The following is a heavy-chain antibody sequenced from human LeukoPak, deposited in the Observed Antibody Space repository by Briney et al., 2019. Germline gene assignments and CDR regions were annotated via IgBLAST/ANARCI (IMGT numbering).Heavy chain of an antibody. J-gene: IGHJ4*02. CDR2: ISKEGNDD. Sequence: GGSLRLSCAVSGFTFNTYGLHWVRQAPGKGLEWLAFISKEGNDDYYADSVKGRFTISRDNSKKTLYLQMNSLRDEDTAVYYCAKLPTSYGDYGWDYWGQGTLVIVSS. V-gene: IGHV3-30*18. CDR3: AKLPTSYGDYGWDY. D-gene: IGHD4-17*01. CDR1: GFTFNTYG.